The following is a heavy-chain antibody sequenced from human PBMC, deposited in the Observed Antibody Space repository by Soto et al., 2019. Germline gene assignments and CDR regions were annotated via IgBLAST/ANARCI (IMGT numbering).Heavy chain of an antibody. Sequence: QVQLVQSGAEVKKPGSSVKVSCKASGDTFSRHTISWVRQAPGQGLEWMGRIIPILGIANYAQKFQGRVTIPADNSTSTAYMDLSSLRSEDTAVYYCAGVAEMGTVTKGYYYYMDVWGKGTTVTVSS. D-gene: IGHD4-17*01. CDR2: IIPILGIA. CDR1: GDTFSRHT. J-gene: IGHJ6*03. CDR3: AGVAEMGTVTKGYYYYMDV. V-gene: IGHV1-69*02.